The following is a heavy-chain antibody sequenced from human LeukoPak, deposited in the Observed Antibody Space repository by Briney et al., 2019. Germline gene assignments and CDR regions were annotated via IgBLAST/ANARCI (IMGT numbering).Heavy chain of an antibody. CDR3: ARVGYSYGSPIDY. J-gene: IGHJ4*02. Sequence: GGSLRLSCAASGFTFSSYSMNWVRQAPGKGLEWVSSISSSSYIYYADSVKGRFTISRDNAKNSLYLQMNSLRAEDTAVYYCARVGYSYGSPIDYWGQGTLVTVSS. CDR1: GFTFSSYS. CDR2: ISSSSYI. V-gene: IGHV3-21*01. D-gene: IGHD5-18*01.